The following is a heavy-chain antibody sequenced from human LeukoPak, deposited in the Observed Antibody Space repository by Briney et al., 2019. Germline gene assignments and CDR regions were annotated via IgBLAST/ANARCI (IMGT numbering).Heavy chain of an antibody. CDR2: LNTNSDST. V-gene: IGHV1-2*02. D-gene: IGHD3-22*01. CDR1: GYTFTAYY. J-gene: IGHJ3*02. Sequence: GASVRVSCKASGYTFTAYYMHWVRHAPGQGLEWMGWLNTNSDSTNYEQIFQGRDSMTRDTSIRTDYIELSRLRSDDTAVYYCARQCYDSSGFCGYVIWLQGTMVTVSS. CDR3: ARQCYDSSGFCGYVI.